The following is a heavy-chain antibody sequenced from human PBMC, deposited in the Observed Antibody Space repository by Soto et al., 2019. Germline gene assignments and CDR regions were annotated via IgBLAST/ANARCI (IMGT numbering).Heavy chain of an antibody. J-gene: IGHJ3*02. CDR1: GFPFSSYS. CDR3: ARSRNDAFDI. V-gene: IGHV3-21*01. Sequence: GGSLRLSCAASGFPFSSYSMNWVRQAPGKGLEWVSSISSSSSYIYYADSVKGRFTISRDNAKNSLYLQMNSLRAEDTAVYYCARSRNDAFDIWGQGTMVTVSS. CDR2: ISSSSSYI.